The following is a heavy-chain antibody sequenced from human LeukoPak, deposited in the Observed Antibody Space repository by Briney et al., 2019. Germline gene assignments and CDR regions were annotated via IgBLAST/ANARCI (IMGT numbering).Heavy chain of an antibody. D-gene: IGHD3-22*01. J-gene: IGHJ4*02. CDR1: GYTFTSYY. Sequence: ASVKVSCKASGYTFTSYYIHWVRQPPGQGLEWMGLINPSGGSTSYAQKFQGRVTMTRDTSTSTVYMELSSLRSEDSAVYYCARDLLGYYDTSGRYLYFWGQGTLVTVSS. CDR2: INPSGGST. V-gene: IGHV1-46*01. CDR3: ARDLLGYYDTSGRYLYF.